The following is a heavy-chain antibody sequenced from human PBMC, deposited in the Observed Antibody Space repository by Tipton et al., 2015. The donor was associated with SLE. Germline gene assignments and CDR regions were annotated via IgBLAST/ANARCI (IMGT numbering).Heavy chain of an antibody. J-gene: IGHJ4*02. Sequence: LRLSCTVSGGSISSYYWSWIRQPPGKGLEWIGYIYYSGSTNYNPSLKSRVTISVDTSKNQFSLKLSSVTAADTAVYCCARGGGNRGILDYWGQGTLVTVSS. CDR1: GGSISSYY. CDR2: IYYSGST. CDR3: ARGGGNRGILDY. V-gene: IGHV4-59*01. D-gene: IGHD4-23*01.